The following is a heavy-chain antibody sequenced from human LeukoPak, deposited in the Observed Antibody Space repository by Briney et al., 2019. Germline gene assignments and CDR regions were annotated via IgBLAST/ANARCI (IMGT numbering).Heavy chain of an antibody. Sequence: SETLSLTCAVYGGSFSGYYWSWILQPPGKLLEWIGEINHSGSTNYNPSLKSRVTISVDTSKNQFSLKVSSVTAADTAVYYCARERTMRYFDLWGRGTLVTVSS. CDR3: ARERTMRYFDL. J-gene: IGHJ2*01. V-gene: IGHV4-34*01. D-gene: IGHD3-22*01. CDR1: GGSFSGYY. CDR2: INHSGST.